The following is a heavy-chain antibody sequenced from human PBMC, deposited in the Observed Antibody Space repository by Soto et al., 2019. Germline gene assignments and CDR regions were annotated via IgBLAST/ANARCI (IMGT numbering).Heavy chain of an antibody. CDR3: AKVTREGGGDFDY. CDR1: GFTFSSYA. D-gene: IGHD1-26*01. CDR2: LSALGGST. Sequence: EVQLLESGGGLVQPGGSLRLSCTASGFTFSSYALTWVRQAPGKGLEWVSGLSALGGSTYYSDSVKGRCTISRDNTNSTLYLQMNNLRVEDTAIYYCAKVTREGGGDFDYWGQGTLVTVSS. J-gene: IGHJ4*02. V-gene: IGHV3-23*01.